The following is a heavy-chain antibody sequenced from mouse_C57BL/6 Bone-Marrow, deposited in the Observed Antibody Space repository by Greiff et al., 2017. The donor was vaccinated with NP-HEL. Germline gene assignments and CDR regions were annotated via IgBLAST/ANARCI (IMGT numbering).Heavy chain of an antibody. CDR1: GYAFTNYL. CDR3: ARSDYYGSSYGAY. CDR2: INPGSGGT. D-gene: IGHD1-1*01. Sequence: QVQLQQSGAELVRPGTSVKVSCKASGYAFTNYLIEWVKQRPGQGLEWIGVINPGSGGTNYNEKFKGKATLTADKSSSTAYMQLSSLTSEYAAVYVCARSDYYGSSYGAYWGQGTLVTVSA. J-gene: IGHJ3*01. V-gene: IGHV1-54*01.